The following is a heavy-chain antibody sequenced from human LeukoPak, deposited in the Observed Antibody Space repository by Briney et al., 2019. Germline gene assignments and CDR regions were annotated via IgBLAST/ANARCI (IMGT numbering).Heavy chain of an antibody. Sequence: PGGSLRLSCSASGTAFRTYAMHWVRQPPGKGLYYVSAISINGGSTYYADSVRGRFTISRDNSKNTLYLQMSSLRPDDTAVYYCVRIYDENPLGWFDPWGQGTLVTVSS. V-gene: IGHV3-64D*06. CDR1: GTAFRTYA. CDR2: ISINGGST. D-gene: IGHD5/OR15-5a*01. CDR3: VRIYDENPLGWFDP. J-gene: IGHJ5*02.